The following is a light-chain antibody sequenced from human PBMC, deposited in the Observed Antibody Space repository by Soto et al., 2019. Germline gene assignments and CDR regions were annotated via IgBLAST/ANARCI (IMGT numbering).Light chain of an antibody. V-gene: IGLV4-69*01. CDR3: QTWGSGIVV. CDR2: LNSDGSH. Sequence: QLVLTQSPSASASLGDSVKLTCTLSSGHSNYAIAWHQQQSEKGPRYLMKLNSDGSHSKGEVIPDRFSVSSSWAERYLYISSLQSEDEADYYCQTWGSGIVVFGGGIKLTVL. CDR1: SGHSNYA. J-gene: IGLJ2*01.